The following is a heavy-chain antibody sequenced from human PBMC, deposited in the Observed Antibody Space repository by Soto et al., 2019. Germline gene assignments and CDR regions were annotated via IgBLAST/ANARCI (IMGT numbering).Heavy chain of an antibody. Sequence: QVQLVQSGAEVKNSGASVKVSCKASGYTFTSYGFSWVRQAPGQGLEWMGWISASNGNTNYAQKLQGRVTMTTDTSTGTAYMELRSLRSDDTAVYYCASTGTMVRGFPAEHDYWGQGTLVTVSS. J-gene: IGHJ4*02. CDR1: GYTFTSYG. CDR3: ASTGTMVRGFPAEHDY. V-gene: IGHV1-18*01. D-gene: IGHD3-10*01. CDR2: ISASNGNT.